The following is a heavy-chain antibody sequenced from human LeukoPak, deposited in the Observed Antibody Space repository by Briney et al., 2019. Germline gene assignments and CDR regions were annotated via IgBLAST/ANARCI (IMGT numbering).Heavy chain of an antibody. D-gene: IGHD6-6*01. CDR2: IHTSGST. V-gene: IGHV4-61*02. CDR1: GGSISSGSYY. CDR3: ARVYSSSDWYFDR. J-gene: IGHJ2*01. Sequence: SETLSLTCTVSGGSISSGSYYWSWIRQPAGKGLEWIGRIHTSGSTKYNPSLKSRVTMTGDTSKNQFSLKLNSVTAAETAVYFCARVYSSSDWYFDRWGRGTLGTASS.